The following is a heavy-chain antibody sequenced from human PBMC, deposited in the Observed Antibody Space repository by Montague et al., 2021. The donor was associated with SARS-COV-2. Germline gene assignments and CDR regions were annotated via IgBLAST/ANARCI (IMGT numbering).Heavy chain of an antibody. CDR2: IYYSGNT. V-gene: IGHV4-39*07. Sequence: SETLSLTCTISGGSISSRSYYWGWIRQPPGKGLEWIGGIYYSGNTYYNPSLKSRVTISVDPSKNQFSLKLTSVTAEDTAVYFCAREGAVVGARRTFDIWGQGTMGTVSS. J-gene: IGHJ3*02. CDR1: GGSISSRSYY. CDR3: AREGAVVGARRTFDI. D-gene: IGHD1-26*01.